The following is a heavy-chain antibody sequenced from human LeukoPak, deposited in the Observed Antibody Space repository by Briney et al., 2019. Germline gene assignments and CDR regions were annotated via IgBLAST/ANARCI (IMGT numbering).Heavy chain of an antibody. Sequence: ASVKVSCKASGYTFTSYFMHWVRQAPGQGLEWMGIINPSGGTTNYAQKFQGRVTMTRDTSTSTVYMELNSLRSEGTAVYYCARGDHVRIYAESAFDIWGQGTMVSVSS. CDR3: ARGDHVRIYAESAFDI. J-gene: IGHJ3*02. CDR2: INPSGGTT. V-gene: IGHV1-46*01. CDR1: GYTFTSYF. D-gene: IGHD5/OR15-5a*01.